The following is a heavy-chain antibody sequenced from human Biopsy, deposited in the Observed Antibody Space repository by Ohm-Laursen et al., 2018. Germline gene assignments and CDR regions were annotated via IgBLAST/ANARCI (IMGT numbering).Heavy chain of an antibody. Sequence: TLSLTCTVSGGSVSSNVHYWAWIRQPPGKGLECIGTVFHSGITFYNPSLKSRVTISIDTSKNQSSLNLSSVTAADTAVYYCARHPTGFWFDPWGQGTLVTVSS. CDR3: ARHPTGFWFDP. V-gene: IGHV4-39*01. J-gene: IGHJ5*02. CDR2: VFHSGIT. CDR1: GGSVSSNVHY.